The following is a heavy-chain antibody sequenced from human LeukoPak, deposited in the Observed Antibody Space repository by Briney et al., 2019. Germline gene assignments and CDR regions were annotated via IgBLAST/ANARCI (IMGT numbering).Heavy chain of an antibody. J-gene: IGHJ4*02. CDR3: VKDQGGVVAGPTSGPFDY. CDR2: ISFDGSKE. V-gene: IGHV3-30*02. CDR1: GFRFSGFG. D-gene: IGHD6-19*01. Sequence: GGSLRLSCVTCGFRFSGFGMHWVRQTPGKGLDRVGFISFDGSKEFYPDSVRGRFTVSRDNSRDSLYLQMNSLKSEDTGVYYCVKDQGGVVAGPTSGPFDYWGQGILVTVSA.